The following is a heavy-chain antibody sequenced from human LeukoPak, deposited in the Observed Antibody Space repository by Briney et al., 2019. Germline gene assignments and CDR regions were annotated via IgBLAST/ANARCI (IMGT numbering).Heavy chain of an antibody. V-gene: IGHV3-30*18. Sequence: GGSLRLSCAASGFTFSNYGMHWVRQAPGKGLEWVAVISYDESDKYYADSVKGRFTISRDNSENTLYLQMNSLRPEDTAVYYCAKGVVAATNAAYYGMDVWGQGTTVTVSS. CDR3: AKGVVAATNAAYYGMDV. D-gene: IGHD2-15*01. J-gene: IGHJ6*02. CDR2: ISYDESDK. CDR1: GFTFSNYG.